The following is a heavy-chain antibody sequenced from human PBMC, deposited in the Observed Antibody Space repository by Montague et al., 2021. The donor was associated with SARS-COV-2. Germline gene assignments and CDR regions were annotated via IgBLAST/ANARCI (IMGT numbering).Heavy chain of an antibody. V-gene: IGHV4-59*01. CDR1: GGSINSYY. J-gene: IGHJ3*02. CDR2: IYYSGST. Sequence: SETLSLTCTVSGGSINSYYWSWIRQPPGKGLEWTGYIYYSGSTNYNPSLKSRVTISLDTSKNQFSLKLNSVTAADTAVYYCARGSYGPGAFDIWGQGTMVTVSS. D-gene: IGHD5-18*01. CDR3: ARGSYGPGAFDI.